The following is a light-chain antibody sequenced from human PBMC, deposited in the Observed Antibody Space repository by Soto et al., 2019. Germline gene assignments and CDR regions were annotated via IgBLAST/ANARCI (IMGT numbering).Light chain of an antibody. CDR2: ETN. J-gene: IGLJ2*01. Sequence: QSVLTQPPSVSAASGQKVTIFCSGSSSNIGKNYVSWYQQLPGTAPKLLIYETNKRPSGIPDRFSGSKSGTSATLGISGLQTGDEADYYCGTWDTSLTVVLFGGGTKVTVL. CDR3: GTWDTSLTVVL. CDR1: SSNIGKNY. V-gene: IGLV1-51*02.